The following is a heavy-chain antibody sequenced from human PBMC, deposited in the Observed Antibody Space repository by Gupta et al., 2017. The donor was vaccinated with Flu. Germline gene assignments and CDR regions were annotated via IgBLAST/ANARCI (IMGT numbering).Heavy chain of an antibody. V-gene: IGHV3-33*01. CDR2: IWFDGSNK. CDR3: AREDYYDSSGYYLSPGFDY. J-gene: IGHJ4*02. Sequence: KGLGWVAVIWFDGSNKYYADSVKGRFTISRDISKNTLYLQRNSLRAEDTAVYYCAREDYYDSSGYYLSPGFDYWGQGTLVTVSS. D-gene: IGHD3-22*01.